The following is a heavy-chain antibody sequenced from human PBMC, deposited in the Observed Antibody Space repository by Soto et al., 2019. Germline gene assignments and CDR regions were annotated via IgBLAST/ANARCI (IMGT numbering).Heavy chain of an antibody. D-gene: IGHD3-10*01. CDR2: ISTNNGNT. Sequence: RASVKVSCKASGNTFSGYGISWVRQAPGQRPEYMGWISTNNGNTNYAQNIQGRVTMTTDTSTSTGYMELRSLRPDDTAVYYCAIQRAGAYGMDVWGQGTTVTVSS. V-gene: IGHV1-18*01. CDR1: GNTFSGYG. J-gene: IGHJ6*02. CDR3: AIQRAGAYGMDV.